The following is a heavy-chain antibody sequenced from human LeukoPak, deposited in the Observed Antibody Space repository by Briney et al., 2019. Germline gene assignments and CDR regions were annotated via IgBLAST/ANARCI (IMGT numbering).Heavy chain of an antibody. CDR1: GYSFTSYW. CDR3: ARPLLMGKIAAAGTWDY. Sequence: GESLKIPCKGSGYSFTSYWIGWVRQMPGKGLEWMGIIYPGDSDTRYSPSFQGQVTISADKSISTAYLQWSSLKASDTAMYYCARPLLMGKIAAAGTWDYWGQGTLVTVSS. D-gene: IGHD6-13*01. J-gene: IGHJ4*02. V-gene: IGHV5-51*01. CDR2: IYPGDSDT.